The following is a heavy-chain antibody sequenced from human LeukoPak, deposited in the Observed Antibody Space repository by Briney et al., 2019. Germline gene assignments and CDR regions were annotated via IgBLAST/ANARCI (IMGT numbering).Heavy chain of an antibody. CDR3: ARKSTAAAASYL. D-gene: IGHD2-2*01. Sequence: SETLSLTCTVSGASISRYYWSWFRQPPGKGLECIGYIFSSGGTKYNPSLESRLTISVDTSRDQVSLSLTSMTPADTAVYYCARKSTAAAASYLWGRGTLVTVSS. CDR1: GASISRYY. V-gene: IGHV4-59*01. CDR2: IFSSGGT. J-gene: IGHJ2*01.